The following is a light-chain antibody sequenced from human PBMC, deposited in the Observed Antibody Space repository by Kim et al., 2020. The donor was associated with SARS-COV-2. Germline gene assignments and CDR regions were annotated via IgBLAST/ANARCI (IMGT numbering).Light chain of an antibody. CDR3: QQYGSSLFP. CDR1: QSVSSSY. V-gene: IGKV3-20*01. CDR2: GAS. J-gene: IGKJ3*01. Sequence: EVVLTQSPGTLSLSPGERATLSCRASQSVSSSYLAWYQQKPGQAPRLLIYGASSRATGIPDRFSGSGSGTDFTLTISRLEPEDFAVYYCQQYGSSLFPFGPGTEVDIK.